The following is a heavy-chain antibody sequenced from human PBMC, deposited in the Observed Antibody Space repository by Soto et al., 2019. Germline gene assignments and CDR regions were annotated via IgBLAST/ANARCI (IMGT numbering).Heavy chain of an antibody. CDR3: AKESHPRIQVWERDSYYYMDV. CDR1: GFTFSSYA. V-gene: IGHV3-23*01. Sequence: EVQLLESGGGLVQPGGSLRLSCAASGFTFSSYAMSWVRQAPGKGLEWVSGISGSGGSTYSADSVKGRFTISRDNSKNTLYLQMNSLRAEDTAVYYCAKESHPRIQVWERDSYYYMDVWGKGTTVTVSS. CDR2: ISGSGGST. D-gene: IGHD5-18*01. J-gene: IGHJ6*03.